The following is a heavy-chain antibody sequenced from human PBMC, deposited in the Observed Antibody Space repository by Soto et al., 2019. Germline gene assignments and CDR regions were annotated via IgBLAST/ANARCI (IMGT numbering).Heavy chain of an antibody. V-gene: IGHV1-69*13. D-gene: IGHD3-22*01. CDR3: ARERVDYYDSSGYPDAFDL. CDR1: GGTFSSYA. CDR2: IIPIFGTA. Sequence: SVKVSCKASGGTFSSYAISWVRQAPGQGLEWMGGIIPIFGTANYAQKFPGRVTITADESTSTAYMELSSLRSEDTAVYYCARERVDYYDSSGYPDAFDLWGQGTMVTVSS. J-gene: IGHJ3*01.